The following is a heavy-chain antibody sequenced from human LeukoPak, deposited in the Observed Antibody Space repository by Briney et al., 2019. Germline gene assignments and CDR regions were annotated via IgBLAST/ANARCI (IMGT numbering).Heavy chain of an antibody. CDR2: INHSGST. CDR3: ARVKSYYYGSASGWFDP. J-gene: IGHJ5*02. CDR1: GGSFSGYY. D-gene: IGHD3-10*01. Sequence: SETLSLTCAVCGGSFSGYYWSWIRQPPGKGLEWIGEINHSGSTNYNPSLKSRVTISVDTSKNQFSLKLSSVTAADTAVYYCARVKSYYYGSASGWFDPWGQGTLVTVSS. V-gene: IGHV4-34*01.